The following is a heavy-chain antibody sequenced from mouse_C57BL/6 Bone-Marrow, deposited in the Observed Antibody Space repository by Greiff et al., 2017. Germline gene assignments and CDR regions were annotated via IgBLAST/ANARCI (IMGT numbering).Heavy chain of an antibody. D-gene: IGHD1-1*01. CDR1: GYAFSSSW. CDR3: ARKEITTGAPFDY. Sequence: VNLVESGPELVKPGASVKISCKASGYAFSSSWMNWVKQRPGKGLEWIGRIYPGDGDTNYNGKFKGKATLTADKSSSTAYMQLSSLTSEDSAVYFCARKEITTGAPFDYWGQGTTLTVSS. V-gene: IGHV1-82*01. J-gene: IGHJ2*01. CDR2: IYPGDGDT.